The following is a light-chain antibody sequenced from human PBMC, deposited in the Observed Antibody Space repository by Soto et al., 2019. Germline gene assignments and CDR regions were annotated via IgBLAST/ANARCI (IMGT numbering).Light chain of an antibody. V-gene: IGKV3-15*01. CDR2: SAS. CDR3: QQRSNWPPT. J-gene: IGKJ5*01. CDR1: QSVSNN. Sequence: EIVMTQSPATLSGSPGERATLSCRASQSVSNNLAWYQQKPAQAPRLLMYSASTRATGIPARFSGSGYGTEFTLTISSLQSAAFAVYSCQQRSNWPPTFGKGTRLEI.